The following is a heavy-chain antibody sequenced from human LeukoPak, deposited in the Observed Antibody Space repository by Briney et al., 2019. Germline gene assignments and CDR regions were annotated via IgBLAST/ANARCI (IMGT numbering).Heavy chain of an antibody. V-gene: IGHV3-30*18. Sequence: PGRSLRLSCAASGFTFSSYGMHWVRQAPGKGLEWVAVISYDGSNKYYADSVKGRFTISRDNSKNTLYLQMNSLRAEDTAVYYCAKDGGYWGAFDIWGQGTMVTVSS. D-gene: IGHD2-15*01. CDR1: GFTFSSYG. CDR2: ISYDGSNK. J-gene: IGHJ3*02. CDR3: AKDGGYWGAFDI.